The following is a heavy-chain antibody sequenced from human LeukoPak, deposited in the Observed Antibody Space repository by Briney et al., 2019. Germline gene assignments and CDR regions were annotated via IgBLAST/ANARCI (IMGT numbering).Heavy chain of an antibody. CDR3: ARRSMTTVTINFDY. V-gene: IGHV4-39*01. D-gene: IGHD4-17*01. CDR1: GGSISSSSYY. J-gene: IGHJ4*02. Sequence: PSETLSLTCTVSGGSISSSSYYWGWIRQPPGKGLEWIGSIYYSGSTYYNPSLKSRVTISVDTSKNQFSLKLSSVTAADTAVYYCARRSMTTVTINFDYWGQGTLVTVSS. CDR2: IYYSGST.